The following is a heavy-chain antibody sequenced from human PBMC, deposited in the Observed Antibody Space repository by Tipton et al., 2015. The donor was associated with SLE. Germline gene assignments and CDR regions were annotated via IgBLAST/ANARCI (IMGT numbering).Heavy chain of an antibody. CDR3: ARDAYGDSTVLLDY. J-gene: IGHJ4*02. D-gene: IGHD4-17*01. CDR1: GFIFSMHT. V-gene: IGHV3-23*01. Sequence: SLRLSCAASGFIFSMHTMTWVRQAPGKGLQWVSGITRDGVTTWSADSVKGRFTISRDNSKNILYLQMNGLRAEETAIYYCARDAYGDSTVLLDYWGQGTLVTVAS. CDR2: ITRDGVTT.